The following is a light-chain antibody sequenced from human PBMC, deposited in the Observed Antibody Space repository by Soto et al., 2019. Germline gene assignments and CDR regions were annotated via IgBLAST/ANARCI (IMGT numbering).Light chain of an antibody. V-gene: IGKV1-12*01. Sequence: DIQMTQSPSSVSASVGDIVTITFRASQGISSWLAWYQQKPGKAPKLLIYDASSLESGVPSRFSGSGSGSDFTLTISSLQPDDLATYYCQQYYSYPRTFGQGTKVDIK. CDR2: DAS. J-gene: IGKJ1*01. CDR3: QQYYSYPRT. CDR1: QGISSW.